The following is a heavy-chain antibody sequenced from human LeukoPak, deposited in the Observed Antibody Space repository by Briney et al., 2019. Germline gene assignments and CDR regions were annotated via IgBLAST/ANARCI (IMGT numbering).Heavy chain of an antibody. CDR2: IIPIFGTA. D-gene: IGHD2-21*02. CDR1: GGTFSSYA. CDR3: ARDLSIGDTLDY. V-gene: IGHV1-69*06. J-gene: IGHJ4*02. Sequence: SVKVSCKASGGTFSSYAISWVRQAPGQGLEWMGGIIPIFGTANYAQKFQGRVTITADKSTSTAYMELSSLRSDDTAVYYCARDLSIGDTLDYWGQGTLVTVSS.